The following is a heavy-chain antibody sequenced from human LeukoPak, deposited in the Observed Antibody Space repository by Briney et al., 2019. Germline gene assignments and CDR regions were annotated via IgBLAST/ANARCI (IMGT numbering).Heavy chain of an antibody. Sequence: GGSLRLSCAASGFTFSNYAMTWVRQAPGKGLEWVSAISGSGGSTYYADSVKGRFTVSRDNSKNTLYLQMSSLRAEDTAVYYCAKDRDSYGDYVLGYWGQGTLVTVSS. V-gene: IGHV3-23*01. CDR1: GFTFSNYA. D-gene: IGHD4-17*01. CDR3: AKDRDSYGDYVLGY. CDR2: ISGSGGST. J-gene: IGHJ4*02.